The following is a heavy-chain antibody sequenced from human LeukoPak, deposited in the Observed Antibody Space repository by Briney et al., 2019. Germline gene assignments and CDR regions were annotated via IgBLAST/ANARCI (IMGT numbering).Heavy chain of an antibody. V-gene: IGHV4-4*07. D-gene: IGHD6-13*01. J-gene: IGHJ3*02. CDR2: IYTSGSA. Sequence: PSETLSLTCTVSGGSISSYYWSWIRQPAGKGLEWIGRIYTSGSANYHPSLKSRVTMSVDTSKNQFSLKLSSVTAADTAVYYCARGYSSSWYSHDAFDIWGQGTMVTVSS. CDR3: ARGYSSSWYSHDAFDI. CDR1: GGSISSYY.